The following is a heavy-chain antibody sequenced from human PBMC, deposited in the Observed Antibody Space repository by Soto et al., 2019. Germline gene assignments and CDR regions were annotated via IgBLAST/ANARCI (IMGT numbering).Heavy chain of an antibody. J-gene: IGHJ4*02. D-gene: IGHD3-22*01. CDR2: IHPTGGST. CDR3: ASLDYYASSGGD. CDR1: GYTFSNYY. Sequence: QVQLVQSGAEVKKPGASVKVSCKASGYTFSNYYIHWVRQAPGQGLEWMGIIHPTGGSTTYAQKFQGRVTMTRDTSTNTVYMELSSLRSEDTAVYYCASLDYYASSGGDWGQGTLVTVSS. V-gene: IGHV1-46*01.